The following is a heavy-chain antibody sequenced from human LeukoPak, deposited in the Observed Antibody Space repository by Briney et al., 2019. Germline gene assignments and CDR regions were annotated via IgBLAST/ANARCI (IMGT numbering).Heavy chain of an antibody. CDR1: GFTFSSYG. D-gene: IGHD2-2*01. Sequence: ARSLRLSCPASGFTFSSYGMHWVRQAPGKGLGWVAVISYDGSNKYYADSVKGRFTISRDNSKNTLYLQMNSLRGEDTDVYDCEKDRCSSTSCYDYYYYYGMDVWGKGTTVTVSS. J-gene: IGHJ6*04. CDR3: EKDRCSSTSCYDYYYYYGMDV. V-gene: IGHV3-30*18. CDR2: ISYDGSNK.